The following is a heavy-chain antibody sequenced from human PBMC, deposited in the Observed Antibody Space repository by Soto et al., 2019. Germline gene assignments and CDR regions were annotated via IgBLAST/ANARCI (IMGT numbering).Heavy chain of an antibody. CDR2: INAGNGNT. V-gene: IGHV1-3*01. Sequence: QVQLVQSGAEVKKPGASVKVCCKASGYTFTSYAMHWVRQAPGQRLEWMGWINAGNGNTKYSQKFQGRVTITRDTSASTAYMELSSLRSEDTAVYYCARGLNGYSHYFDYWGQGTLVTVSS. CDR1: GYTFTSYA. CDR3: ARGLNGYSHYFDY. J-gene: IGHJ4*02. D-gene: IGHD5-18*01.